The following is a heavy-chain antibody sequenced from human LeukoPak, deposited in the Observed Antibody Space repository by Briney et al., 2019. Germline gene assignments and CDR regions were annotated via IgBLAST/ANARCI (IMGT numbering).Heavy chain of an antibody. Sequence: SETLSLTCAVYGGSSSGYYWSWIRQPPGKGLEWIGEINHSGSTYYNPSLKSRVTISADTSKNQFSLKLTSVTAADTAVYYCATLGEYYDTSGYYYNWGQGTLVTVSS. D-gene: IGHD3-22*01. CDR2: INHSGST. V-gene: IGHV4-34*01. CDR3: ATLGEYYDTSGYYYN. CDR1: GGSSSGYY. J-gene: IGHJ4*02.